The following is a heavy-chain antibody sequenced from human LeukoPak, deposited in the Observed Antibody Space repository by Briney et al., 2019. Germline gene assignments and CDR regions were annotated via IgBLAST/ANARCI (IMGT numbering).Heavy chain of an antibody. J-gene: IGHJ4*02. CDR2: ISYDGSNK. Sequence: GGSLRLSCAASGFTFSSYAMHWVRQAPGKGLEWVAVISYDGSNKYYADSVKGRFTISRDNSKNTLYLQMNSLRAEDTAVYYCARDGVVNFDYWGQGTLVTVSS. CDR3: ARDGVVNFDY. V-gene: IGHV3-30-3*01. D-gene: IGHD3-16*01. CDR1: GFTFSSYA.